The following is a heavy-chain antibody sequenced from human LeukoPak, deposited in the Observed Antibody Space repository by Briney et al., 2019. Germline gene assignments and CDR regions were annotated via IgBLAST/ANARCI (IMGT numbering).Heavy chain of an antibody. V-gene: IGHV3-21*01. CDR2: ISSSSSYI. CDR1: GFTFSSYR. J-gene: IGHJ3*02. CDR3: ASDDYGGFDI. Sequence: PGGSLRLSCAASGFTFSSYRMNWVRQAPGKGLEWVSPISSSSSYIYYADSVKGRFTISRDNAKNSLYLQMNSLRAEDTAVYYCASDDYGGFDIWGQGTMVTVSS. D-gene: IGHD4-23*01.